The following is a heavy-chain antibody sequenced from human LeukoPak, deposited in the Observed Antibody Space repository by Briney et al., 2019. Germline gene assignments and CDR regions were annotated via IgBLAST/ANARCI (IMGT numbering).Heavy chain of an antibody. CDR3: ARGEYYYGSGSYSPFDY. D-gene: IGHD3-10*01. Sequence: SVKVSCKASGGTFSSYAISWVRQAPGQGLEWMGGIIPIFGTANYAQKFQGRVTITAGESTSTAYVELRSLRSDDTAVYYCARGEYYYGSGSYSPFDYWGQGTLVTVSS. CDR2: IIPIFGTA. CDR1: GGTFSSYA. V-gene: IGHV1-69*13. J-gene: IGHJ4*02.